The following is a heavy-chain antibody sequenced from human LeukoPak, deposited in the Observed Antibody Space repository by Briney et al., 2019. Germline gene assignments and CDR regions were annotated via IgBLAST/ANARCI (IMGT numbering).Heavy chain of an antibody. V-gene: IGHV3-23*01. CDR1: GFTFSSYA. CDR3: ARDLVHVVPAARYRFDP. Sequence: GGSLRLSCAASGFTFSSYAMSWVRQAPGKGLEWVSAISGSGGSTYYADSVKGRFTISRDNSKNTLYLQMNSLRAEDTAVYYCARDLVHVVPAARYRFDPWGQGTLVTVSS. D-gene: IGHD2-2*01. CDR2: ISGSGGST. J-gene: IGHJ5*02.